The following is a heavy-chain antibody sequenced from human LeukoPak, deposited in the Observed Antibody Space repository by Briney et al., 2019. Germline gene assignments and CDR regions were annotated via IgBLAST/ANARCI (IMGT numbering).Heavy chain of an antibody. D-gene: IGHD3-10*01. CDR2: IYYSGST. Sequence: SETLSLTCTVSGGSISSSSYYWGWIRQPPGKGLEWIGSIYYSGSTYYNPSLKSRVTISVDTSKNQFSLKLSSVTAADTAVYYCARAWGVRGVINMPFDYWGQGTLVTVSS. V-gene: IGHV4-39*07. J-gene: IGHJ4*02. CDR3: ARAWGVRGVINMPFDY. CDR1: GGSISSSSYY.